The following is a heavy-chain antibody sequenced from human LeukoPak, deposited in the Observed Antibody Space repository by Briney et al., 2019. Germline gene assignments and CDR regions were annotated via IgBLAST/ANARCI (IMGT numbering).Heavy chain of an antibody. CDR3: ARGDYSNFGHFDY. V-gene: IGHV5-51*01. J-gene: IGHJ4*02. CDR1: GYSFTRYW. Sequence: GESLKISCKGSGYSFTRYWLGWVPQIPGKGLEWVGIIYPGDSDTRYSPSFQGQVTISADKSISTAYLQWSSLRASDTAMYYCARGDYSNFGHFDYWGQGTLVTVSS. D-gene: IGHD4-11*01. CDR2: IYPGDSDT.